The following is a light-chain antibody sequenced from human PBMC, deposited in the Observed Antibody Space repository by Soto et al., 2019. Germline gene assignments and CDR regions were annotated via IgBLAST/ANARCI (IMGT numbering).Light chain of an antibody. V-gene: IGKV3-15*01. Sequence: IVMTQSPATLSLSPGERGTLSCRASQSVYSNLAWYQQKPGQAPRLLIYGASTRATGIPARFSGSGSGTEFTLSISSLQSEDFAIYYCQQYNNWPLTFGGGTKVDI. J-gene: IGKJ4*01. CDR1: QSVYSN. CDR2: GAS. CDR3: QQYNNWPLT.